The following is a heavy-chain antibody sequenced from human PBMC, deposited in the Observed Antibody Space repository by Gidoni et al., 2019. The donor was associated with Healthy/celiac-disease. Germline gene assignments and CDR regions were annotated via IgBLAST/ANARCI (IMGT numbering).Heavy chain of an antibody. CDR3: ARGLIAVAGRGWFDP. Sequence: QVQLQESGPGLVKPSQTLSLTCTVSGGSISSGSYYWSWIRQPAGKGLEWIGRIYTSGSTNYNPSLKSRVTISVDTSKNQFSLKLSSVTAADTAVYYCARGLIAVAGRGWFDPWGQGTLVTVSS. J-gene: IGHJ5*02. D-gene: IGHD6-19*01. CDR1: GGSISSGSYY. V-gene: IGHV4-61*02. CDR2: IYTSGST.